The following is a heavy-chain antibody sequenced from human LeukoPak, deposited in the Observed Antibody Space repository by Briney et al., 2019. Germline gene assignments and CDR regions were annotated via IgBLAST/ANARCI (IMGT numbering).Heavy chain of an antibody. D-gene: IGHD1-1*01. V-gene: IGHV4-59*08. CDR3: ARAKPNWSPPDY. CDR1: GGSISSNF. J-gene: IGHJ4*02. Sequence: SETLSLTCTVSGGSISSNFWSWIRQPPGKGLEWIGYIYDSGSTSYNPSLKSRATISEDTSQNQFSLKLNSVTAADTAVYYCARAKPNWSPPDYWGQGTPVTVSS. CDR2: IYDSGST.